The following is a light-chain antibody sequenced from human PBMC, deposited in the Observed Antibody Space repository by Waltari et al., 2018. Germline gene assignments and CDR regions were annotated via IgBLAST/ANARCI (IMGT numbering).Light chain of an antibody. CDR1: QSLLHINGYDY. CDR3: MQALETPLT. V-gene: IGKV2-28*01. J-gene: IGKJ4*01. CDR2: LGS. Sequence: LVLTQSPLSLPVTPGEPASISCRSSQSLLHINGYDYFNWYLQKPGQSPQLLIYLGSNRASGVPDRFSGSGSGTDFTLKISRVEPEDVGVYFCMQALETPLTFGGGTRVEIK.